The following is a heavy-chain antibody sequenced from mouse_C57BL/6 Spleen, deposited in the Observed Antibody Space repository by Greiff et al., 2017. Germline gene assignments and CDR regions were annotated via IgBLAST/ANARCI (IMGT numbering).Heavy chain of an antibody. Sequence: EVKLMESGEGLVKPGGSLKLSCAASGFTFSSYAMSWVRQTPEKRLEWVAYISSGGDYIYYADTVKGRFTLSRDNARNTLYLQLSSLKSEDTAMYYCTRRIYYGSSYWYFDVWGTGTTYTASS. CDR1: GFTFSSYA. D-gene: IGHD1-1*01. CDR2: ISSGGDYI. V-gene: IGHV5-9-1*02. CDR3: TRRIYYGSSYWYFDV. J-gene: IGHJ1*03.